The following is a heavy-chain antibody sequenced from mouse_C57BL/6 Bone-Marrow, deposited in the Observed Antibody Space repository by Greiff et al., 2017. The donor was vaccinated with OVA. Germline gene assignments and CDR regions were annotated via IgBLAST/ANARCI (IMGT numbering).Heavy chain of an antibody. CDR2: INYDGSST. J-gene: IGHJ4*01. Sequence: EVMLVESEGGLVQPGSSMKLSCTASGFTFSDYYMAWVRQVPEKGLEWVANINYDGSSTYYLDSLKSRFIISRDNAKNILYLQMSSLKSEDTATYYCARESWFYAMDYWGQGTSVTVSS. CDR1: GFTFSDYY. CDR3: ARESWFYAMDY. V-gene: IGHV5-16*01. D-gene: IGHD2-2*01.